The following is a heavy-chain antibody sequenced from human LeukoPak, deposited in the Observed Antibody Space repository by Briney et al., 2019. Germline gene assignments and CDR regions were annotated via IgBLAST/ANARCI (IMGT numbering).Heavy chain of an antibody. Sequence: AGGPLRLSCAASGVTFSSYSMNWVRQAPAKGLEWVSSISSSSSYIYYADSVKGRFTISRDNAKNSLYLQMNSLRAEDTAVYYCAREDSSGWYCNWGQGTLVTVSS. V-gene: IGHV3-21*01. CDR2: ISSSSSYI. J-gene: IGHJ4*02. CDR3: AREDSSGWYCN. CDR1: GVTFSSYS. D-gene: IGHD6-19*01.